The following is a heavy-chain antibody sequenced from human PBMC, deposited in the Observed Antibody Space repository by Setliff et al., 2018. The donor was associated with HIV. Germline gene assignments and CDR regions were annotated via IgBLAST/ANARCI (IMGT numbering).Heavy chain of an antibody. Sequence: SETLSLTCSVSGGSISNYYWSWIRQPPGKGLEWIGYIYYSGNTNYSPSLKSRVTISVGTSKNQFSLKLSSVTAADTAVYYCARTFNSGYLSYAFDIWGQGTMVT. V-gene: IGHV4-59*01. CDR1: GGSISNYY. D-gene: IGHD3-22*01. J-gene: IGHJ3*02. CDR3: ARTFNSGYLSYAFDI. CDR2: IYYSGNT.